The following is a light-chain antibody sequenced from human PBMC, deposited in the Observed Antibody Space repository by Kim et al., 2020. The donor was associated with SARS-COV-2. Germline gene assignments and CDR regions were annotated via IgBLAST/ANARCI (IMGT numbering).Light chain of an antibody. CDR3: QQSYITPFT. CDR1: QSISSQ. CDR2: AAS. V-gene: IGKV1-39*01. Sequence: DIQMTQSPSSLSASVGDRVTITCRTTQSISSQLIWYQQKPGRAPKLLISAASTLQGGVPSRFSGSGSETDFTLTISSLQPEDFATFFCQQSYITPFTIGTGTQVYI. J-gene: IGKJ3*01.